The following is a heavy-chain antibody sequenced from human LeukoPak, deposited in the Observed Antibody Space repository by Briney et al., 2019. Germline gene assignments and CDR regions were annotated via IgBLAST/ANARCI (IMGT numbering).Heavy chain of an antibody. D-gene: IGHD2-2*01. CDR1: GYTFTGYY. CDR3: ARKIASTRLGVRYYYMDV. CDR2: INPNSGGT. J-gene: IGHJ6*03. V-gene: IGHV1-2*06. Sequence: GASVKVSCKASGYTFTGYYMHWVRQAPGQGLEWMGRINPNSGGTNYAQKFQGRVTMTRDTSITTAYMELSGLRSEDTAVYYCARKIASTRLGVRYYYMDVWGEGTTVTISS.